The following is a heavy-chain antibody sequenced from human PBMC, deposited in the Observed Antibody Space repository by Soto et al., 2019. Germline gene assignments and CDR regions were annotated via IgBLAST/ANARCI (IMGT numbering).Heavy chain of an antibody. CDR3: ARDLSYYDSSGYNWFDL. CDR2: INPNSGGT. V-gene: IGHV1-2*02. J-gene: IGHJ5*02. Sequence: GASVKVSCKASGYTFTGYYMHWVRQAPGQGLEWMGWINPNSGGTNYAQKFQGRVTMTRDTSISTAYMELSRLRSDDTAVYYCARDLSYYDSSGYNWFDLWGQGTLVTVSS. D-gene: IGHD3-22*01. CDR1: GYTFTGYY.